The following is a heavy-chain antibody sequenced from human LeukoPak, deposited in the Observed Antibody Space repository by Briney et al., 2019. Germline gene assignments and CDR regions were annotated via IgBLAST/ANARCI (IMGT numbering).Heavy chain of an antibody. J-gene: IGHJ5*02. V-gene: IGHV1-69*05. CDR2: IIPIFGTA. CDR1: GGTFSSYA. D-gene: IGHD6-19*01. CDR3: ARRSIAVAELNWFDP. Sequence: SVKFSCKASGGTFSSYAISWLRQAPGQGLEWMGGIIPIFGTANYAQKFQGRVTITTDESTSTAYMELSSLRSEDTAVYYCARRSIAVAELNWFDPWGQGTLVTVSS.